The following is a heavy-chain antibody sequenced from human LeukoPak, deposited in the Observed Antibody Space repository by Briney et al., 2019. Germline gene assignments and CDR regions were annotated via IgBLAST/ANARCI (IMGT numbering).Heavy chain of an antibody. CDR2: IYWDDDK. CDR3: AHRNTAMVTDYFDF. J-gene: IGHJ4*02. CDR1: GFSLGTSGVG. Sequence: ASGPTLVNPTQTLTLTCTFSGFSLGTSGVGVGWIRQPPGKALEWLALIYWDDDKRYSPSLKSRLTITRDTSKNQVVLTMTNMDPVDTATYYCAHRNTAMVTDYFDFWGQGTLVTVSS. V-gene: IGHV2-5*02. D-gene: IGHD5-18*01.